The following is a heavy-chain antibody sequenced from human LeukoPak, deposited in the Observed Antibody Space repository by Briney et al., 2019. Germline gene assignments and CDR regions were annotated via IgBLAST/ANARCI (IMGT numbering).Heavy chain of an antibody. D-gene: IGHD3-22*01. CDR2: ISAYNGNT. CDR3: ARPSKAFDSSVGNY. CDR1: GYTFTSYG. V-gene: IGHV1-18*01. Sequence: EASVKVSCKASGYTFTSYGISWVRQAPGQGLEWMGWISAYNGNTKYAQKLQGRVTMTTDTSTSIAYMELRSLRSDDTAVYYCARPSKAFDSSVGNYWGQGTLVTVSS. J-gene: IGHJ4*02.